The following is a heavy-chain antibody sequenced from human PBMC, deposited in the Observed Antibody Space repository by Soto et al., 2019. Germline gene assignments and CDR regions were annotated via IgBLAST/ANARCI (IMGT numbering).Heavy chain of an antibody. Sequence: GSLRLSCAASGFTFSSYAMSWVRQAPGKGLEWVSAISGSGGSTYYADSVKGQFTISRDNSKNTLYLQMNSLRAEDTAVYYCAKALGVTMIVVVTSWGQGTLVTVSS. V-gene: IGHV3-23*01. J-gene: IGHJ5*02. CDR2: ISGSGGST. CDR3: AKALGVTMIVVVTS. CDR1: GFTFSSYA. D-gene: IGHD3-22*01.